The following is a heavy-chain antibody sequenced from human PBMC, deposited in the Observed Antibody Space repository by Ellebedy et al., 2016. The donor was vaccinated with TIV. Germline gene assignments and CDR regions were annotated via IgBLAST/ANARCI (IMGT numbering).Heavy chain of an antibody. D-gene: IGHD3-3*01. CDR1: RHSFTAYG. V-gene: IGHV1-3*04. CDR3: ATREWQDPMDV. Sequence: ASVKVSXKASRHSFTAYGIHWVRQAPGQSLEWLGWINTGNGNRKYSQKFQGRVTITTDTSASTASMELSSLMSDDTAVYYCATREWQDPMDVWGQGTTVIVSS. CDR2: INTGNGNR. J-gene: IGHJ6*02.